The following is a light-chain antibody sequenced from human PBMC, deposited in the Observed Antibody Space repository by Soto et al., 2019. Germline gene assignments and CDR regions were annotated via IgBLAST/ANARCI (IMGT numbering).Light chain of an antibody. V-gene: IGKV1-5*03. CDR2: KAS. Sequence: DIHMTQSPSTLAASVGNRVTITYRASQSISSWLAWHQQQPGKAPKLLIYKASSLESGVPSRLSGSGSGTEFTLTISSLQPDDVATYYCQRYKSYSTFGQGTKVEIK. J-gene: IGKJ1*01. CDR3: QRYKSYST. CDR1: QSISSW.